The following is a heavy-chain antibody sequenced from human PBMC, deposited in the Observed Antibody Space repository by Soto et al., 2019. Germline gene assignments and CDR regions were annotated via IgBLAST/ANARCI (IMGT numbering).Heavy chain of an antibody. J-gene: IGHJ4*02. CDR3: ARESEDLTSNFDY. CDR2: IRGFSPYT. CDR1: GFTFRTYT. Sequence: VQLVESGGGLVKPGGSLRLSCISSGFTFRTYTMNWVRQAPGKGLEWVSGIRGFSPYTFYAESVKGRFTISRDNAKNSLYLQMNSLRAEDTAVYYCARESEDLTSNFDYWGQGTLVTVSS. V-gene: IGHV3-21*01.